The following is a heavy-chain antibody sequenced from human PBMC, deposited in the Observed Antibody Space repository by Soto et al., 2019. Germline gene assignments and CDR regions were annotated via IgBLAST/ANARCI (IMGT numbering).Heavy chain of an antibody. Sequence: SETLSLTCTVSGGSIISDYWSWIRQPPGKGLEWIGYISYSGSTNYNPSLKSLVTISVDTSKNQFSLKLFSVTAADTAVYYCARVLSGRSLFDYCSQGTLVTVSS. CDR2: ISYSGST. J-gene: IGHJ4*02. V-gene: IGHV4-59*01. CDR1: GGSIISDY. D-gene: IGHD1-26*01. CDR3: ARVLSGRSLFDY.